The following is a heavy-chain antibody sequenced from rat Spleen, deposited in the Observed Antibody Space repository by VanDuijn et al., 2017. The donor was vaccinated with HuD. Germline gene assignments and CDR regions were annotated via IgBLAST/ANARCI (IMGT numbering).Heavy chain of an antibody. D-gene: IGHD1-2*01. V-gene: IGHV5-46*01. Sequence: EVQLVESGGGLVQPGRSMKLSCAASGFTFSSFPMAWVRQAPTKGLEWVATISTSGGSTYYRDSVKGRFTISRENAKNILYLQMDSLRSADTATYYCSRPYSSPLYFDYWGQGVMVTVSS. CDR3: SRPYSSPLYFDY. CDR1: GFTFSSFP. J-gene: IGHJ2*01. CDR2: ISTSGGST.